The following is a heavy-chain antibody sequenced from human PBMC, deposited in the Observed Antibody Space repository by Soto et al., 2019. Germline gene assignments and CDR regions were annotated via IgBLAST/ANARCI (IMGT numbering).Heavy chain of an antibody. D-gene: IGHD3-10*01. J-gene: IGHJ6*02. CDR2: IYWDDDK. Sequence: QITLKESGPTLVKPTQTLTLTCTFSGFSLSTSGVGVGWIRQSPGKALEGLALIYWDDDKRYSPSLKSRLTIDTETSRNQVVFTMTNMDPVDTPIYCYAHSLPSGVNLDVWGQGTTVTVSS. CDR3: AHSLPSGVNLDV. V-gene: IGHV2-5*02. CDR1: GFSLSTSGVG.